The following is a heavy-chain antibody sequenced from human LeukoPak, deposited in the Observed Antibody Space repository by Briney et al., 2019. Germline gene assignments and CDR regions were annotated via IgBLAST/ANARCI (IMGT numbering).Heavy chain of an antibody. J-gene: IGHJ5*02. D-gene: IGHD6-19*01. CDR1: GGSFSGYY. V-gene: IGHV4-34*01. CDR2: INHSGST. CDR3: ASGGWSRPHWFDP. Sequence: SETLSLTCAVYGGSFSGYYWSWIRQPPGKGLEWIGEINHSGSTNYNPSLKSRVTISVDTSKNQFSLKLSSVTAADTAVYYCASGGWSRPHWFDPWGQGTLVTVSS.